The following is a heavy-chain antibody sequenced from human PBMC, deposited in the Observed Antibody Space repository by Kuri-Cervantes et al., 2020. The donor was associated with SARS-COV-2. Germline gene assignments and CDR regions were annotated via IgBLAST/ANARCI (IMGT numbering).Heavy chain of an antibody. CDR3: AREIGYCTGGVCYFPQSFGYYYYYMDV. CDR1: GFTFSDYY. D-gene: IGHD2-8*02. J-gene: IGHJ6*03. V-gene: IGHV3-69-1*01. CDR2: ISSSSTI. Sequence: GESLKISCAASGFTFSDYYMNWVRQAPGKGLEWVSSISSSSTIYYADSVKGRFTVSRDNAKNSLYLQMNSLRAEDTAVYYCAREIGYCTGGVCYFPQSFGYYYYYMDVWGKGTTVTVSS.